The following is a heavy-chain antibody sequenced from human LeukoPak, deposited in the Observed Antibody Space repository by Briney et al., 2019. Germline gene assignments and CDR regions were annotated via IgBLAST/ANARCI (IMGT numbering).Heavy chain of an antibody. D-gene: IGHD1-26*01. CDR1: GFTFSSYS. CDR3: ASSIVGVADY. J-gene: IGHJ4*02. V-gene: IGHV3-21*01. Sequence: GGSLRLSCAASGFTFSSYSINWVRQAPGKGLEWVSSISSSSSYIYYADSVKGRFTISRDNAKNSLYLQMNSLRAEDTAVYYCASSIVGVADYWGQGTLVTVSS. CDR2: ISSSSSYI.